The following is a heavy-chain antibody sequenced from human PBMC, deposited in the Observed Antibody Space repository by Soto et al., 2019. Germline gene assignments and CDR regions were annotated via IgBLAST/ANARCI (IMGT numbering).Heavy chain of an antibody. D-gene: IGHD3-3*02. J-gene: IGHJ6*02. CDR3: AKDPSIAVGNYYYGMDV. V-gene: IGHV3-30*18. CDR1: GFTFKNYG. Sequence: QMQLVESGGGVVQPGGSLRLSCAASGFTFKNYGMHWVRRAPGKGLEWVAVISYDGSNKYYTDSVKGRFIISRDNSKNTLYLQMNSLRAEDTAVYYCAKDPSIAVGNYYYGMDVWGQGTTVTVSS. CDR2: ISYDGSNK.